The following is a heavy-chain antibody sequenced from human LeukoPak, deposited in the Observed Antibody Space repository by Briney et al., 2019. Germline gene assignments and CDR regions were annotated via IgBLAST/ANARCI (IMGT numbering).Heavy chain of an antibody. CDR1: GYTLSELS. Sequence: GASVKVSCKVSGYTLSELSMHWVRQPPGKGLEWKGGFDPEDGERIYAQKFQGRVTMTEDTSTDTAYMEVSSLRSEDTAVYYCAKFMVTFGFGMDVWGQGTTVTVSS. CDR3: AKFMVTFGFGMDV. CDR2: FDPEDGER. V-gene: IGHV1-24*01. J-gene: IGHJ6*02. D-gene: IGHD3-16*01.